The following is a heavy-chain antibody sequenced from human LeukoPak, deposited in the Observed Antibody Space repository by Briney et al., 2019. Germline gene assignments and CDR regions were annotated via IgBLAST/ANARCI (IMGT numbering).Heavy chain of an antibody. CDR2: ISWNSGSI. D-gene: IGHD3-16*01. V-gene: IGHV3-9*01. Sequence: GGSLRLSCAASGFTFDDYAMHWLRQAPGKGLEWVSGISWNSGSIGYADSVKGRFTISRDNAKNSLYLQMNSLRAEDTAVYYCARDFLHLGGWGQGTMVTVSS. J-gene: IGHJ3*01. CDR1: GFTFDDYA. CDR3: ARDFLHLGG.